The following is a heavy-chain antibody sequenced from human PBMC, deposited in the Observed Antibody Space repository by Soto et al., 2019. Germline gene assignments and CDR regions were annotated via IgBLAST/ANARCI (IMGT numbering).Heavy chain of an antibody. CDR3: ARGARGQFDS. V-gene: IGHV4-31*03. CDR2: VYYSGSI. J-gene: IGHJ4*02. Sequence: SETLSLTCTVSGGSISSGGYYWSWIRQHPGKGLEWIGYVYYSGSIYYNPSLKSRVTISVDRSKNQFSLKVTSVTAADTAVYFCARGARGQFDSWGQGTLVTVSS. D-gene: IGHD3-16*01. CDR1: GGSISSGGYY.